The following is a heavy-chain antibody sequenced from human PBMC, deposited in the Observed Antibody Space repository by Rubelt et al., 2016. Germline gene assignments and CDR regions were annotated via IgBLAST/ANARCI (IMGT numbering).Heavy chain of an antibody. CDR2: INSDGSST. CDR1: GFTLSSYW. V-gene: IGHV3-74*01. D-gene: IGHD1-14*01. CDR3: ARGGTTYSTY. J-gene: IGHJ4*02. Sequence: EVQLVESGGGLVQPGGSLRLSCAASGFTLSSYWMHWVRQAPGKGLVWFSRINSDGSSTSYADSVKGRFTISRDNAKKTLYLQMKRLRVGETAVYYCARGGTTYSTYWGQGTLVTVSS.